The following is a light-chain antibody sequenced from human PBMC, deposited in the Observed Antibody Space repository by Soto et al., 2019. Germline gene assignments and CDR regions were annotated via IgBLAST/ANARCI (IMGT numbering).Light chain of an antibody. CDR3: QQYNSWLWT. J-gene: IGKJ1*01. CDR2: GAS. CDR1: QSVGSSY. V-gene: IGKV3-15*01. Sequence: EIVMTQSPGTLSLSPGERATLSCRASQSVGSSYLAWYQQKPGQAPRLLIYGASTRATGIPARFSGSGSGTEFTLIISSQQSEDSAVYYCQQYNSWLWTFGQGTKVDI.